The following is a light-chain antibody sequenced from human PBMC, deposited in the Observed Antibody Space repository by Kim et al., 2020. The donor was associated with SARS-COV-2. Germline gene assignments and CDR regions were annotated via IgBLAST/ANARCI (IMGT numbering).Light chain of an antibody. CDR1: SNNVGYYNY. V-gene: IGLV2-14*03. Sequence: GQSITISCTGTSNNVGYYNYVSWYQQRPGEVPKLMIYDVDIRPSGVSNRFSGSKSGNTASLTISGLHAEDEADYYCSSYTPSGTLVFGSGTKVTVL. J-gene: IGLJ1*01. CDR2: DVD. CDR3: SSYTPSGTLV.